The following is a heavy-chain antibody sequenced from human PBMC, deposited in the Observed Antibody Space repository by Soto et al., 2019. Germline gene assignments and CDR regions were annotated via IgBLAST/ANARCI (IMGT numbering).Heavy chain of an antibody. CDR1: GFTFSGYG. D-gene: IGHD6-13*01. J-gene: IGHJ5*02. Sequence: GVSLRLSCAASGFTFSGYGMHWVRQAPGKGLEWVAVISYDGSNKYYADSVKGRFTISRDNSKNTLYLQMNSLRAEDTAVYYCAKDLFGSSRYRIHWSDPWGKGTLVTVSS. CDR2: ISYDGSNK. CDR3: AKDLFGSSRYRIHWSDP. V-gene: IGHV3-30*18.